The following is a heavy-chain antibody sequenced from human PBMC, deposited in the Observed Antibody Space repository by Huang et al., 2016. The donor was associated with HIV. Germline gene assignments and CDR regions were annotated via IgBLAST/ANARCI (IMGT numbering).Heavy chain of an antibody. CDR2: SFPWYGSA. J-gene: IGHJ6*03. Sequence: QVNLVQSGAEVRKPGSSVKVSCKASGGTFKKYAISWVRQAPGQGLEWMGASFPWYGSAEYAEKFQDRVTLTADGSTNTAYLELDRLTSEDTAVYYCAKVAAGQPFHFYYYMDAWGDGTTVIVSS. CDR1: GGTFKKYA. D-gene: IGHD3-3*02. CDR3: AKVAAGQPFHFYYYMDA. V-gene: IGHV1-69*13.